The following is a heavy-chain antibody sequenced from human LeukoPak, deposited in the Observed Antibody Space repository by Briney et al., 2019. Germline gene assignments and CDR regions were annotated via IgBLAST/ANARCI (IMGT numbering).Heavy chain of an antibody. D-gene: IGHD6-13*01. Sequence: SVKVSCKASGGTFITYAISWVRQAPGQGLEWMGRIIPILGITNYAQKFQGRVTITADKSTNTAYMELGNLRSDDTAFYYCARAPMGAAALYWGQGTLVTVSS. CDR1: GGTFITYA. V-gene: IGHV1-69*04. J-gene: IGHJ4*02. CDR3: ARAPMGAAALY. CDR2: IIPILGIT.